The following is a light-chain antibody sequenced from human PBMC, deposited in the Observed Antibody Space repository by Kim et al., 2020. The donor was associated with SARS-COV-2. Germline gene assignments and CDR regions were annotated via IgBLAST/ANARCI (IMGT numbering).Light chain of an antibody. V-gene: IGKV1-17*01. CDR1: QDIRNE. J-gene: IGKJ5*01. CDR3: LQRNSYPIT. Sequence: ASVGDRVPLTCRASQDIRNELGWYQQSPGRAPKRLIYGASSLQSGVPSRFSGSGSGTEFTLTISSLQPEDFATYFCLQRNSYPITFGQGTRLEIK. CDR2: GAS.